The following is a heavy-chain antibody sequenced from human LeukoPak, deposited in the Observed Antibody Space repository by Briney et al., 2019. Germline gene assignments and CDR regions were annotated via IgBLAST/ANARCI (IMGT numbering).Heavy chain of an antibody. V-gene: IGHV1-2*02. D-gene: IGHD6-13*01. CDR1: GYTFTGYY. Sequence: ASMKVSCKASGYTFTGYYMHWVRQAPGQGLEWMGWINPNSGGTNYAQKFQGRVTMTRDTPISTAYMELSRLRSDDTAVYYCARVLADSSSWYNYFDYWGQGTLVTVSS. CDR3: ARVLADSSSWYNYFDY. J-gene: IGHJ4*02. CDR2: INPNSGGT.